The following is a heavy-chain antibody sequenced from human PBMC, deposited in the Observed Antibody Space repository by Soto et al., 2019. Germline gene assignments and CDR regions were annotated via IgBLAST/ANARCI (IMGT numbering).Heavy chain of an antibody. CDR2: ISGSGGST. CDR1: GFTFSSYA. J-gene: IGHJ4*02. D-gene: IGHD3-10*01. CDR3: ALLWFGEPPFDY. Sequence: EVRLLESGGGLVQPGGSLRLSCAASGFTFSSYAMSWVRQAPGKGLEWVSAISGSGGSTYYADSVKGRFTISRDNSKNTLYLQMNSLRAEDTAVYYCALLWFGEPPFDYWGQGTLVTVSS. V-gene: IGHV3-23*01.